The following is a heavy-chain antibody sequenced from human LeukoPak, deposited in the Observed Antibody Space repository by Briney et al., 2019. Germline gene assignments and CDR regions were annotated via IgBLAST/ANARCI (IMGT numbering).Heavy chain of an antibody. V-gene: IGHV4-61*02. CDR3: ARDQATEYNWFDP. D-gene: IGHD1-14*01. Sequence: PSETLSLTCTVSGGSISSGSYYWSWIRQPAGKGLEWIGRIYTSGSTNYNPSLKSRVTISVDTSKNQFSLKLSSVTAADTAVYYCARDQATEYNWFDPWGQGTLVTVSS. CDR2: IYTSGST. J-gene: IGHJ5*02. CDR1: GGSISSGSYY.